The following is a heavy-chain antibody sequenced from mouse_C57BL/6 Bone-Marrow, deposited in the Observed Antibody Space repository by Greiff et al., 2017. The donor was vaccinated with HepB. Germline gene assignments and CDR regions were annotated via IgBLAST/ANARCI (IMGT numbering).Heavy chain of an antibody. CDR3: ARRHYGSSYGY. V-gene: IGHV1-55*01. Sequence: VKLQQPGAELVKPGASVKMSCKASGYTFTSYWITWVKQRPGQGLEWIGDIYPGSGSTNYNEKFKSKATLTVDTSSSTAYMQLSSLTSEDSAVYYCARRHYGSSYGYWGQGTTLTVSS. J-gene: IGHJ2*01. D-gene: IGHD1-1*01. CDR2: IYPGSGST. CDR1: GYTFTSYW.